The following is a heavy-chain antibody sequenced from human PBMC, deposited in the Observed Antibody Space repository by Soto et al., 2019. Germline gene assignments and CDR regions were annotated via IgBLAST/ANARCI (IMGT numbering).Heavy chain of an antibody. CDR2: ISGGGGSS. CDR3: VKLVRSWYGHNALDV. D-gene: IGHD4-17*01. J-gene: IGHJ6*02. Sequence: DVQLLESGGGLIQPGGSLRLSCTASGLTFSNYAMSWVRQAPGKGLEFVSFISGGGGSSYSADSVKGRFTVSRDNLKNTLSLQMNSLRVEDTAVYYCVKLVRSWYGHNALDVWGQGTTVTVSS. CDR1: GLTFSNYA. V-gene: IGHV3-23*01.